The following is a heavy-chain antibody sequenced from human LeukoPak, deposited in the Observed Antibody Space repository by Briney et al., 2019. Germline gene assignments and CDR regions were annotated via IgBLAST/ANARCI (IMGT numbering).Heavy chain of an antibody. CDR1: GDSISSSSSY. V-gene: IGHV3-7*01. J-gene: IGHJ4*02. CDR3: ARDKGTSYLSSFDY. CDR2: IKQDGSEK. D-gene: IGHD6-6*01. Sequence: PSETLSLTCTVSGDSISSSSSYWGWIRQPPGKGLEWVANIKQDGSEKYYVDSVKGRFTISRDNAKNSLYLQMNSLRAADTAVYYCARDKGTSYLSSFDYWGQGTLVTVSS.